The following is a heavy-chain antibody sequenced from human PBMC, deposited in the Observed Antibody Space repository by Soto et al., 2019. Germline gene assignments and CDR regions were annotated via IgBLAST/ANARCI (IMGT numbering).Heavy chain of an antibody. CDR1: GFTFSSYG. V-gene: IGHV3-30*18. D-gene: IGHD2-2*01. J-gene: IGHJ6*02. CDR2: ISYDGSNK. CDR3: AKDKDVLVPAASGHDYYYGMDV. Sequence: QVQLVESGGGVVQPGRSLRLSCAASGFTFSSYGMHWVRQAPGKGLEWVAVISYDGSNKYYADSVKGRFTISRDNSKNTLYLQMNSLRAEDTAVYYCAKDKDVLVPAASGHDYYYGMDVWGQGTTVTVSS.